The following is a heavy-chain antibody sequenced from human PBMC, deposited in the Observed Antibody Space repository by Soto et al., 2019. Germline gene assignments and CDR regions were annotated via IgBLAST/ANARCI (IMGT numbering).Heavy chain of an antibody. CDR3: ARGLDYGGYVQSFDY. D-gene: IGHD5-12*01. Sequence: PAETLSLTCAAYGGSFSGYYWSWIRQPPGKGLEWIGEINHSGSTNYNPSLKSRVTISVDTSKNQFSLKLSSVTAADTAVYYCARGLDYGGYVQSFDYWGQGTLVTVSS. CDR1: GGSFSGYY. CDR2: INHSGST. J-gene: IGHJ4*02. V-gene: IGHV4-34*01.